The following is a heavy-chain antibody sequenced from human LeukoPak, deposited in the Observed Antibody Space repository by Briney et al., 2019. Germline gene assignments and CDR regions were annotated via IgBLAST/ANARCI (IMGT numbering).Heavy chain of an antibody. V-gene: IGHV1-46*01. CDR3: ARDAVPGYSSSWYYYYYYMDV. Sequence: GASVKVSCKASGYTFTSYYMHWVRQAPGQGLEWMGIINPSGGSTSYAQKFQSRVTMTRDMSTSTVYMELSSLRSEDTAVYYCARDAVPGYSSSWYYYYYYMDVWGKGTTVTVSS. D-gene: IGHD6-13*01. J-gene: IGHJ6*03. CDR2: INPSGGST. CDR1: GYTFTSYY.